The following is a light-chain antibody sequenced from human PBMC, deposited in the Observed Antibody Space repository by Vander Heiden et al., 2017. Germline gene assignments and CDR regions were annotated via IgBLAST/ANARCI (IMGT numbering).Light chain of an antibody. CDR3: QQWDNTLLA. J-gene: IGKJ4*01. CDR2: AAS. CDR1: QSISSN. V-gene: IGKV1-39*01. Sequence: DIQMTQSPSSLSASVGDRVTITCRASQSISSNLNWYQQKPGKAPKLLIYAASSLQSGVPSRFSGSGSGTDFTLTISSLQPEDFATYYSQQWDNTLLAFGGGTKVEIK.